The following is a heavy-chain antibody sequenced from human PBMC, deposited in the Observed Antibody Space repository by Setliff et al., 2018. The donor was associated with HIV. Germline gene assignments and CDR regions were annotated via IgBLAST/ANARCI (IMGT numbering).Heavy chain of an antibody. CDR1: GFKFDDYG. D-gene: IGHD3-10*01. J-gene: IGHJ4*02. Sequence: GGSLRLSCAASGFKFDDYGMSWVRQGPGKGLEWVAGISWSGSGIGYGDSVKGRFTISRDGDRNFLFLQMNSLRAEDTAVYYCASIELAAMVPVDYWGQGTLVTVSS. CDR2: ISWSGSGI. V-gene: IGHV3-20*04. CDR3: ASIELAAMVPVDY.